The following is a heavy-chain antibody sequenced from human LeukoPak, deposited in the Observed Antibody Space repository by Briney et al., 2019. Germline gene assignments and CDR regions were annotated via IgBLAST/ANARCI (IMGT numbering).Heavy chain of an antibody. CDR2: ISSSSSTI. CDR1: GFTFSSYS. CDR3: ARVGDMTTVTTDY. J-gene: IGHJ4*02. D-gene: IGHD4-17*01. V-gene: IGHV3-48*04. Sequence: GGSLRLPCAASGFTFSSYSMNWVRQAPGKGLEWVSYISSSSSTIYYADSVKGRFTISRDNAKNSLYLQMNSLRAEDTAVYYCARVGDMTTVTTDYWGQGTLVTVSS.